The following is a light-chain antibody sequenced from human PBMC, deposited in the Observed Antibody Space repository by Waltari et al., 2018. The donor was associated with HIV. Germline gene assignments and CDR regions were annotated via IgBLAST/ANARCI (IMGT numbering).Light chain of an antibody. CDR3: QQYYGDIWT. Sequence: DIVMTQSPDSLPVSLGERATITCKFSQSVLYKSNNKNHLAWYQHKVGQPPKLLIYWASVRESGVPERFSGSGSGTDFTLTISSLQAEDVAVYYCQQYYGDIWTFGQGTKVEIK. CDR2: WAS. V-gene: IGKV4-1*01. CDR1: QSVLYKSNNKNH. J-gene: IGKJ1*01.